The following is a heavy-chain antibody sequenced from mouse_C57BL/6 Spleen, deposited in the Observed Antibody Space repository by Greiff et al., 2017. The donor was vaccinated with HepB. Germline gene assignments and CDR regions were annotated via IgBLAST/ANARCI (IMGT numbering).Heavy chain of an antibody. CDR1: GYTFTSYW. CDR3: ARGDRENFDY. Sequence: VQLQQPGAELVRPGSSVKLSCKASGYTFTSYWMDWVKQRPGQGLEWIGNIYPSDSETHYNQKFKDKATLTVDKSSSTAYMQLSSLTSEDSAVYYCARGDRENFDYWGQGTTLTVSS. J-gene: IGHJ2*01. V-gene: IGHV1-61*01. D-gene: IGHD2-14*01. CDR2: IYPSDSET.